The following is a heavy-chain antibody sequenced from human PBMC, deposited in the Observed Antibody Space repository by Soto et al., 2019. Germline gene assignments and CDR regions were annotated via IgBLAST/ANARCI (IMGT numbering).Heavy chain of an antibody. CDR1: GGTFSSYA. V-gene: IGHV1-69*13. CDR2: IIPIFGTA. CDR3: ARRGGRDFGVVIIGVAGKIAHYYGMDV. J-gene: IGHJ6*02. D-gene: IGHD3-3*01. Sequence: SVKVSCKASGGTFSSYAISWVRQAPGQGLEWMGGIIPIFGTANYAQKFQGRVTITADESTSTAYMELSSLRSEDTAVYYCARRGGRDFGVVIIGVAGKIAHYYGMDVWGQGTTVTVSS.